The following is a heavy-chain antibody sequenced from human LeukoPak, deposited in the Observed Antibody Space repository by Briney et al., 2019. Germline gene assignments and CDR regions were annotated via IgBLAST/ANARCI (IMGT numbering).Heavy chain of an antibody. CDR3: ARGTLDN. Sequence: GGSLRLSCAASGLGASTSYINWVRQAPGKGLEWVSVIYSDGSTKYADSVKARFTISRDNSKNTVYLQMKSLRVEDTAVYYCARGTLDNWGQGTLVTVSS. J-gene: IGHJ4*02. CDR1: GLGASTSY. CDR2: IYSDGST. V-gene: IGHV3-53*01. D-gene: IGHD3/OR15-3a*01.